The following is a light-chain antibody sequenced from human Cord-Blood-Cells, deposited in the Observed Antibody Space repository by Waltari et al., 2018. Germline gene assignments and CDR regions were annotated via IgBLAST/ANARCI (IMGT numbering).Light chain of an antibody. CDR1: SLRSYY. J-gene: IGLJ3*02. CDR2: GKN. CDR3: NSRDSSGNRWV. V-gene: IGLV3-19*01. Sequence: SSELTQDPAVSVALGQTVRSTCQGDSLRSYYASWYQQKPGQAPVLVIYGKNNRPSGIPDRFSGSSSGNTASLTITGAQAEDEADYYCNSRDSSGNRWVFGGGTKLTVL.